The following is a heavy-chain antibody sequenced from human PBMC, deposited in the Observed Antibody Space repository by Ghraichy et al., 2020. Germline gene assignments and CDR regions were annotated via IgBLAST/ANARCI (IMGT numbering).Heavy chain of an antibody. D-gene: IGHD4-23*01. CDR2: IGPDENK. V-gene: IGHV3-74*01. CDR3: ARYTVVTAADY. J-gene: IGHJ4*02. Sequence: GGSLNISCAASGFTFSSYWMHWVRQAPGKGLVWVSRIGPDENKSYADSVKGRFTISRDNAKNTLYLQMDSLRPEDTAVYYCARYTVVTAADYWGQGTLVTVSS. CDR1: GFTFSSYW.